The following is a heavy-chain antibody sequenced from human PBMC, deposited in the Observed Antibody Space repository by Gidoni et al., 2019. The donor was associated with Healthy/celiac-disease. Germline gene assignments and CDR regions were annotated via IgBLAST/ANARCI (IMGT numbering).Heavy chain of an antibody. CDR2: IYHSGST. CDR3: ARDSPVDP. V-gene: IGHV4-38-2*02. Sequence: QVQLQESGPGLVTPSETLSLTCAVSGYSISSGYYWGWIRQPPGKGLEWIGSIYHSGSTYYNPSLKSRVTISVETSKNQFSQKLSSVTAADTAVYYWARDSPVDPWGQGTLVTVSS. J-gene: IGHJ5*02. CDR1: GYSISSGYY.